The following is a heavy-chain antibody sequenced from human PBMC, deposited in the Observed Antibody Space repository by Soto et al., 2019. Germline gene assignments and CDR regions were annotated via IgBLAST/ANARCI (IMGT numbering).Heavy chain of an antibody. CDR3: ARGGSGSGSYYYYYYYYGMDV. CDR1: GGTFSSYA. J-gene: IGHJ6*02. CDR2: IIPIFGTA. V-gene: IGHV1-69*13. D-gene: IGHD3-10*01. Sequence: ASVKVSCKASGGTFSSYAISWVRQAPGQGLEWTGGIIPIFGTANYAQKSQGRVTITADESTSTAYMELSSLRSEDTAVYYCARGGSGSGSYYYYYYYYGMDVWGQGTTVTVSS.